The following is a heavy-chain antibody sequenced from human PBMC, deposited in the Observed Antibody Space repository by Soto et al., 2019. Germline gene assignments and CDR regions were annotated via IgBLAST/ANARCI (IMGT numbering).Heavy chain of an antibody. CDR2: ISYDGSNK. J-gene: IGHJ4*02. CDR1: GFTFSSYA. V-gene: IGHV3-30-3*01. Sequence: QVQLVESGGGVVQPGRSLRLSCAASGFTFSSYAMHWVRQAPGKGLEWVAVISYDGSNKYYADSVKGRFTISRENSKNTLYLQMNSLRAEDTAVYYCARDSYLLGATGGFDYWGQGTLVTVSS. CDR3: ARDSYLLGATGGFDY. D-gene: IGHD1-26*01.